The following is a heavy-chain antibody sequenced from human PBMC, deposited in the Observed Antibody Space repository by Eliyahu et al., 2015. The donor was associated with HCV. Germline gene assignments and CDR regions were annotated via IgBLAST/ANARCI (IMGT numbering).Heavy chain of an antibody. CDR3: AKMGVELATVVDY. CDR2: IANSGRST. D-gene: IGHD5-24*01. Sequence: EVQLLESGGGLVQPGGSLRLSCAAXGFTFSKYAMSWVRQAPGKGLEWVSGIANSGRSTHYADFVKGRFTISRDNSKNTLYLHMSSLRAEDTAVYYCAKMGVELATVVDYWGQGTLVIVSS. J-gene: IGHJ4*02. CDR1: GFTFSKYA. V-gene: IGHV3-23*05.